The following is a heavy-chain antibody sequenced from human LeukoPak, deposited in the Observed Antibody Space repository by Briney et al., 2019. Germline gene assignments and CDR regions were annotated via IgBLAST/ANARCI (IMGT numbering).Heavy chain of an antibody. J-gene: IGHJ5*02. D-gene: IGHD6-19*01. CDR1: GGTFSSYA. Sequence: ASVKVSCKASGGTFSSYAISWVRQAPGQGLEWMGRIIPILGIANYAQKFQGRVTITADKSTSTAYMELSSLRSEDTAVYYCARDRSSSSDWYRNWFDPWGQGTLVTVSS. CDR2: IIPILGIA. V-gene: IGHV1-69*04. CDR3: ARDRSSSSDWYRNWFDP.